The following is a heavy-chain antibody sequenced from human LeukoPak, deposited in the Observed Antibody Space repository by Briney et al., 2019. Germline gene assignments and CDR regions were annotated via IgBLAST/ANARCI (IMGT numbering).Heavy chain of an antibody. V-gene: IGHV4-4*08. CDR3: AKEGMGSEATTADGAFDI. D-gene: IGHD1-26*01. CDR2: LYDTGMT. Sequence: SETLSLTCTVSGGSISVYHWSWIRQPPGKGLEWIGYLYDTGMTNYSPSLKSRVTISVDTSNNQISLKLTSVTAADTAIYFCAKEGMGSEATTADGAFDIWGQGTPVTVSS. CDR1: GGSISVYH. J-gene: IGHJ3*02.